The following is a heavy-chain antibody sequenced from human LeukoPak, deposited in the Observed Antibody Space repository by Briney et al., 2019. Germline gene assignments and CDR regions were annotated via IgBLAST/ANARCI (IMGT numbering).Heavy chain of an antibody. CDR1: GFTFSSYS. CDR2: ISSSSSYI. D-gene: IGHD1-26*01. Sequence: GSLRLSCAASGFTFSSYSMNWVRQAPGKGLEWVSSISSSSSYIYYADSVKGRFTISRDNAKNSLYLQMNSLRAEDTAVYYCARESATAGDFDYWGQGTLVTVSS. V-gene: IGHV3-21*01. CDR3: ARESATAGDFDY. J-gene: IGHJ4*02.